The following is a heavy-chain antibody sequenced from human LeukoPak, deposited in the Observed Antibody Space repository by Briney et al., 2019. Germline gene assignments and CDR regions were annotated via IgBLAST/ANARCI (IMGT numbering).Heavy chain of an antibody. CDR2: ISSSSTSI. V-gene: IGHV3-48*02. Sequence: GGSLRLSCAASGFIFSSYSMNWVRQRPGKGLEWVSYISSSSTSIYYADSVKGRFTISRDNAKNSLSLQMNSLRDEDTAVYYSARHLSSGGNYWGQGTLVTVSS. CDR1: GFIFSSYS. D-gene: IGHD6-19*01. J-gene: IGHJ4*02. CDR3: ARHLSSGGNY.